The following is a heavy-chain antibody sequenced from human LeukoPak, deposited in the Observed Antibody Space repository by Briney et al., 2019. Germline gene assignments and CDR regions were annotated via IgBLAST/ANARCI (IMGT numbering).Heavy chain of an antibody. J-gene: IGHJ4*02. Sequence: SETLSLTCTVSGGSISSYYWSWIRQPPGKGLEWIGYIYYSGSTNYNPSLKSRVTISVDTSKNQFSLKLSSVTAADTAVYYCARAHYYGSGRYYFDYWAREPWSPSPQ. CDR2: IYYSGST. CDR3: ARAHYYGSGRYYFDY. CDR1: GGSISSYY. V-gene: IGHV4-59*01. D-gene: IGHD3-10*01.